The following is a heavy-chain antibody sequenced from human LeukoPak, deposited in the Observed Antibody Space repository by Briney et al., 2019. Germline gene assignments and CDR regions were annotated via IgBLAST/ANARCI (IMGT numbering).Heavy chain of an antibody. V-gene: IGHV3-21*01. Sequence: GGSLTLSCAASGFTLSTSSMNWVRQAPGKGLEWVSAIRTRGFINYADSMKGRFTVARDPDKASRYLQMNSLRAEDTAVYYWARILGDNGYGSGFFDYWGQGALVTVSS. J-gene: IGHJ4*02. D-gene: IGHD3-10*01. CDR1: GFTLSTSS. CDR2: IRTRGFI. CDR3: ARILGDNGYGSGFFDY.